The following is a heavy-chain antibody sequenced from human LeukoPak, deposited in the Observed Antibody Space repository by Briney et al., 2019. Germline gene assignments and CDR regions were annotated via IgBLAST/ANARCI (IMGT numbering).Heavy chain of an antibody. CDR2: ISYDGSNK. J-gene: IGHJ4*02. V-gene: IGHV3-30*18. CDR3: AKGPFDY. CDR1: GVTFSSYW. Sequence: GGSLRLSCAASGVTFSSYWMHWVRQAPGKGLEWVAVISYDGSNKYYADSVKGRFTISRDNSKNTLYLQMNGLRAEDTAVYYCAKGPFDYWGQGTLVTVSS.